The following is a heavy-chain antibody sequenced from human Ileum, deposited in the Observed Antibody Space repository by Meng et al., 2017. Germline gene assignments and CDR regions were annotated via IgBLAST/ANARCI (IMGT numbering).Heavy chain of an antibody. V-gene: IGHV4-4*02. Sequence: QGQLQASGPRLVQPSGTLSLTCAVSGTWWSWVRQPPGKGLEWIGEIFQSGRTNYNPSLKSRVTISIDKSKSQISLQLSAVTAADTAVYSCATSNDRDVYYLGYWGQGTLVTVSS. CDR3: ATSNDRDVYYLGY. CDR1: GTW. CDR2: IFQSGRT. D-gene: IGHD3-22*01. J-gene: IGHJ4*02.